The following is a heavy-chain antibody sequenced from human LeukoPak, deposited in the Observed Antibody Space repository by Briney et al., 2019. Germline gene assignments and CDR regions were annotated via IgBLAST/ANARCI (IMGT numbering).Heavy chain of an antibody. CDR1: GGSISSGGYY. CDR2: IYYSGST. D-gene: IGHD3-10*01. Sequence: PSQTLSLTCTVSGGSISSGGYYWSWIRQHPGKGLEWIGYIYYSGSTYYNPSLKSRVTISVDTSKNQFSLKLSSVTAADTAVYYCARGATDYGSGSYYFDYWGQGTLVTVSS. CDR3: ARGATDYGSGSYYFDY. J-gene: IGHJ4*02. V-gene: IGHV4-31*03.